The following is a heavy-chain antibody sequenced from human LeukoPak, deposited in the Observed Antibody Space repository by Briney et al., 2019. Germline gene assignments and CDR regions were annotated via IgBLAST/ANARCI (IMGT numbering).Heavy chain of an antibody. CDR1: GFTFSSYA. J-gene: IGHJ4*02. V-gene: IGHV3-30-3*01. Sequence: GGSLRLSCAASGFTFSSYAMSWVRQAPGKGLEWVAVISYDGSNKYYADSVKGRFTISRDNSKNTVYLQMDSLRAEDTAVYSCAREMATTETSDSWGQGTLVTVSS. CDR2: ISYDGSNK. D-gene: IGHD5-24*01. CDR3: AREMATTETSDS.